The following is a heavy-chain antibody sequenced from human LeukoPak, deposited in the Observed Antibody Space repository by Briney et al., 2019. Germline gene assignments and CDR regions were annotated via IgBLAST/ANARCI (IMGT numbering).Heavy chain of an antibody. J-gene: IGHJ4*02. CDR2: IYYSGST. CDR1: GGSISPYH. CDR3: ARHAGYYDSSGYPYYFDY. D-gene: IGHD3-22*01. Sequence: PSETLSLTCTVSGGSISPYHWSWVRQPPGKRLEWIGSIYYSGSTYYNPSLKSRVTISVDTSKNQFSLKLSSVTAADTAVYYCARHAGYYDSSGYPYYFDYWGQGTLVTVSS. V-gene: IGHV4-59*05.